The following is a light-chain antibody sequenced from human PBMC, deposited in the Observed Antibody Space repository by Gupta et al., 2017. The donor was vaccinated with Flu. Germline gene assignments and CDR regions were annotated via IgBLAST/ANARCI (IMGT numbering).Light chain of an antibody. V-gene: IGKV4-1*01. CDR3: QQYYDTQWT. CDR1: QRVLYSSNNKNY. CDR2: WAS. Sequence: DIVMTQSTDSLAVSLGGRATFNCRSSQRVLYSSNNKNYLAWYQQKPGQPPKLLIYWASTRESGVPDRFSGSGSGTDFTLTISSLQAEDVAIYYCQQYYDTQWTFGQGTKVEIK. J-gene: IGKJ1*01.